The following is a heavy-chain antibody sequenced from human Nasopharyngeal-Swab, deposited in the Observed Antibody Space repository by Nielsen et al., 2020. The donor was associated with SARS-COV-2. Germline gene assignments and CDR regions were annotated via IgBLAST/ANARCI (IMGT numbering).Heavy chain of an antibody. CDR1: GDSISSSSYH. V-gene: IGHV4-39*01. J-gene: IGHJ1*01. CDR3: ARQVAAAEDFQH. D-gene: IGHD6-13*01. Sequence: SETLSLTCTVSGDSISSSSYHWGWIRQPPGKGLEWIGSIHYSGSTYYNPSLKSRVTISVDTSKNQFSLKLSSVTATDTAVYYCARQVAAAEDFQHWGQGTLGTVSS. CDR2: IHYSGST.